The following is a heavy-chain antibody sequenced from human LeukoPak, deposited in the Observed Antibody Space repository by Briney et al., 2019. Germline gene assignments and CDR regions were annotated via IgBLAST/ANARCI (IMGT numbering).Heavy chain of an antibody. D-gene: IGHD6-19*01. CDR2: IKQDGSEK. CDR3: ARGISGWYGYYFDY. CDR1: GCTFSSYW. J-gene: IGHJ4*02. Sequence: PGGSLRLSCAASGCTFSSYWMSWVRQAPGKGLEWVANIKQDGSEKYYVDSVKGRFTISRDNAKNSLYLQMNSLRAEDTAVYYCARGISGWYGYYFDYWGQGTLVTVSS. V-gene: IGHV3-7*01.